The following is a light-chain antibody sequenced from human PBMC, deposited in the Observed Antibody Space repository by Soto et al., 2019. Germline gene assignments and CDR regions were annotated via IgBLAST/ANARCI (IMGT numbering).Light chain of an antibody. J-gene: IGLJ7*01. V-gene: IGLV1-40*01. CDR3: QSFDNSLSGWV. CDR1: SSNIGAGYD. CDR2: GNN. Sequence: QSVLTQPPSVSGAPGQRVTISCTGSSSNIGAGYDVHWSQQLPGTAPKVLIYGNNNRPSGVPDRFSGSKSGTSASLAITGLQAEDEADYYCQSFDNSLSGWVFGGGTQLTVL.